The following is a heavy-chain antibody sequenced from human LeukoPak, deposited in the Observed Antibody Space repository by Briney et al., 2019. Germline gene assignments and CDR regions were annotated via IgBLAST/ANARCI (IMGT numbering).Heavy chain of an antibody. CDR1: GFTFSDYA. D-gene: IGHD1-14*01. CDR3: ARRPGGTPDY. V-gene: IGHV3-23*01. J-gene: IGHJ4*02. Sequence: PGGSLRLSCAASGFTFSDYAMMWVRQAPGEDLEWVSAISADGRGTDYADSVKGRFTISRDNSKNTVYVQMNSLRGEDAALYYCARRPGGTPDYWGLGTLVTVS. CDR2: ISADGRGT.